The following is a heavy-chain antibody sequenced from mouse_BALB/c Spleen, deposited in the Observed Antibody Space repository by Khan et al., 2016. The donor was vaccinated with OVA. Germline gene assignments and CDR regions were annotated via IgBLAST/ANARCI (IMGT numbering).Heavy chain of an antibody. J-gene: IGHJ3*01. Sequence: QMQLEESGAELVKPGASVKMSCTASGYTFTTYWIHWVKQRPGQGLEWIGNIYPRTGYTEYNQKFKDKATLTTDKSSTAAYMQLSILTYEYSAVYYCTGRGLWGLFAFWGQGTLVTVSA. CDR3: TGRGLWGLFAF. V-gene: IGHV1-7*01. D-gene: IGHD1-1*02. CDR2: IYPRTGYT. CDR1: GYTFTTYW.